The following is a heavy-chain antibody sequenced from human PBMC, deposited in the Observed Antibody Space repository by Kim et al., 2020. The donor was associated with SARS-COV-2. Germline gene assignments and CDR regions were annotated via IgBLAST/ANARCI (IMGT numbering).Heavy chain of an antibody. J-gene: IGHJ4*02. CDR2: IWYDGGTK. CDR1: GFSFSTYG. D-gene: IGHD3-9*01. V-gene: IGHV3-33*01. Sequence: GGSLRLSCAASGFSFSTYGMHWVRQAPGKGLEWVAFIWYDGGTKFYADSVKGRFTISRDNSKSTLYLQMNSLGDEDTAVYYCAREFLNGYFYSLGDWGQGTLVTVSS. CDR3: AREFLNGYFYSLGD.